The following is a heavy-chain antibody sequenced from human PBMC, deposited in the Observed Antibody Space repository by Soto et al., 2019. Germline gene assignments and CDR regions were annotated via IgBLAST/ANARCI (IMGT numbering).Heavy chain of an antibody. CDR3: AREVGGVYSDYAFY. D-gene: IGHD4-17*01. CDR2: ISRSSSTI. Sequence: EVQLVESGGGLVQPGGSLRLSCAASGFTFSSYSMNWVRQAPGKGLEWVSYISRSSSTIYYADSVKGRFTISRDNAKNSLYLQMNTLRAEDTAVYYCAREVGGVYSDYAFYWGQGALVTVS. J-gene: IGHJ4*02. CDR1: GFTFSSYS. V-gene: IGHV3-48*01.